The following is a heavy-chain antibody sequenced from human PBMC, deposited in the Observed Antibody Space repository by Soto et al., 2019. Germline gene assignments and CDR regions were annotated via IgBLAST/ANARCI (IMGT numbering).Heavy chain of an antibody. CDR1: GYTFTSYD. Sequence: QVQLVQSGAEVKKPGASVKVSCKASGYTFTSYDINWVRQATGQGLEWMGWMNPNSGNTGYAQKCQGRGTRPGHTPVCTAYRYLSSLRPEDTAGYYCARLSPTVSPDLCYSAHWGQGTLVTVSS. D-gene: IGHD2-15*01. J-gene: IGHJ4*02. CDR2: MNPNSGNT. V-gene: IGHV1-8*01. CDR3: ARLSPTVSPDLCYSAH.